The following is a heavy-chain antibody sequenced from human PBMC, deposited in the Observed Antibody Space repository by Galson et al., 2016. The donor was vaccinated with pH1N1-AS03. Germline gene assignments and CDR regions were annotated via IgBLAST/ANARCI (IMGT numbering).Heavy chain of an antibody. CDR1: GYTFNTYD. CDR2: INTITGNP. D-gene: IGHD1-1*01. V-gene: IGHV7-4-1*02. J-gene: IGHJ3*02. Sequence: SVKVSCKASGYTFNTYDMNWVRQAPGQGLEWMGWINTITGNPTYAQGFTGRFVFSLDTSVSAAYLHISSLKAEDTAVYYCARDKSGSFQDAFDIWGQGTMVTVSS. CDR3: ARDKSGSFQDAFDI.